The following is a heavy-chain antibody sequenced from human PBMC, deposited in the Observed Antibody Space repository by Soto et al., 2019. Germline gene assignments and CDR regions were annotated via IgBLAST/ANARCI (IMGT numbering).Heavy chain of an antibody. CDR2: IKSKTDGGTT. Sequence: GGSLRLSCAVSIFTFSSYGMNWVRQAPGKGLEWVGRIKSKTDGGTTDYAAPVKGRFTISRDDSKNTLYLQMNSLKTEDTAVYYCTTLSITIFGVVLMDVWGQGTTVTVSS. D-gene: IGHD3-3*01. CDR1: IFTFSSYG. CDR3: TTLSITIFGVVLMDV. V-gene: IGHV3-15*07. J-gene: IGHJ6*02.